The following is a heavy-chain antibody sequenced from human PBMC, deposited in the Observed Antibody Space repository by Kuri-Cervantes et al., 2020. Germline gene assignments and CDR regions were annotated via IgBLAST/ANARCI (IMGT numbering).Heavy chain of an antibody. V-gene: IGHV1-69*13. CDR1: GGTFSSYA. CDR2: IIPIFGTA. Sequence: SVKVSCKASGGTFSSYAISWVRQAPGQGLEWMGGIIPIFGTANYAQKFQGRVTITADESTSTAYMELSSLRSDDTAVYYCARGGYSGYDFFGVLEGDGMDVWGQGTTVTVSS. J-gene: IGHJ6*02. D-gene: IGHD5-12*01. CDR3: ARGGYSGYDFFGVLEGDGMDV.